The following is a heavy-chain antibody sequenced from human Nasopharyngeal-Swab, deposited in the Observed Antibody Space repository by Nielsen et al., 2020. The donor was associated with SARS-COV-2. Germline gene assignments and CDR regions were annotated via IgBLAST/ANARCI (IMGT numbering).Heavy chain of an antibody. Sequence: GESLKISCAASGFTFSSYSMNWVRQAPGKGLEWVSSISSSSSYIYYADSVKGRFTISRDNAKNSLYLQMNSLRAEDTAVYYCARDPIGYSSSSWWFDPWGQGTRVTVSS. J-gene: IGHJ5*02. D-gene: IGHD6-13*01. V-gene: IGHV3-21*01. CDR1: GFTFSSYS. CDR3: ARDPIGYSSSSWWFDP. CDR2: ISSSSSYI.